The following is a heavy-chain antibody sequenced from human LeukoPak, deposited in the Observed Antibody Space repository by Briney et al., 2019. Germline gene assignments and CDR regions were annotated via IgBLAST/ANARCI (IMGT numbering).Heavy chain of an antibody. Sequence: ASVKVSCKASGYTFTSYGISWVRQAPGQGLEWMGWISAYNGNTNYAQKLQGRVTMTTDTSTGTAYMELRSLRSDDTAVYYCARDYCSSTSCYRVYYYYYGMDVWGQGTTVTVSS. CDR2: ISAYNGNT. J-gene: IGHJ6*02. CDR3: ARDYCSSTSCYRVYYYYYGMDV. V-gene: IGHV1-18*01. D-gene: IGHD2-2*02. CDR1: GYTFTSYG.